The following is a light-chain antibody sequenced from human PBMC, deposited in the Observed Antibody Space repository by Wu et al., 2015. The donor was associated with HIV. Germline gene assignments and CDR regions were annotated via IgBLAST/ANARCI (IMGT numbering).Light chain of an antibody. CDR2: DAS. CDR1: QDISTY. CDR3: QQLNSFPLT. V-gene: IGKV1-13*02. Sequence: SLSXSIGDRVNITCRASQDISTYLAWYQQTPGKAPRVLIYDASTLQSGVSSRFSGSGSGADFTLTISGLQREDFAVYFCQQLNSFPLTFGQGSRLEI. J-gene: IGKJ5*01.